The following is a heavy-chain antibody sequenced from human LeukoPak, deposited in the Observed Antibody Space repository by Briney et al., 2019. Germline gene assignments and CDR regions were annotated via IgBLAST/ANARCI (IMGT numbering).Heavy chain of an antibody. J-gene: IGHJ4*02. CDR1: GYTFTGYY. CDR3: ARDRNGGSAVAGDY. Sequence: ASVKVSCKSSGYTFTGYYMHWVRQAPGQGLEWMGWISPNTGGTNYAQKFQGRVTMTRDASISTAYMELSSLISGDTAVYYCARDRNGGSAVAGDYWGQGTLVTVSS. V-gene: IGHV1-2*02. CDR2: ISPNTGGT. D-gene: IGHD2-15*01.